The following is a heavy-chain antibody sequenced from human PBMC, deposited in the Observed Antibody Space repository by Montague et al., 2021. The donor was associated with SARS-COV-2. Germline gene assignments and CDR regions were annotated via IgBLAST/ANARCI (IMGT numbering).Heavy chain of an antibody. CDR3: AHLIRYYDILTGIPFDD. V-gene: IGHV2-5*01. Sequence: PALVKPTQTLTLTCTFSGFSLSTPNVGVAWIRQPPGKALEWLAVXYSNGDKRYSPSLQRRLTITKDTSRNQVVVSLTNVDPLDTATYYCAHLIRYYDILTGIPFDDWGQGTQVTVSS. CDR1: GFSLSTPNVG. D-gene: IGHD3-9*01. CDR2: XYSNGDK. J-gene: IGHJ4*02.